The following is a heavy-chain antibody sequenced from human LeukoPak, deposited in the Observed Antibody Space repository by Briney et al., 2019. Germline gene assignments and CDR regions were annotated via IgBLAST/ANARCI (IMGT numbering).Heavy chain of an antibody. V-gene: IGHV4-61*02. CDR1: GGSISSGSYY. CDR3: ARVSEVGARGDH. J-gene: IGHJ4*02. CDR2: IYTSGST. Sequence: PSETLSLTCTVSGGSISSGSYYWSWIRQPAGKGLEWIGRIYTSGSTNYNPSLKSRVTISVDTSKNQFSLKLSSVTAADTAVYYCARVSEVGARGDHWGQGTLVTVSS. D-gene: IGHD1-26*01.